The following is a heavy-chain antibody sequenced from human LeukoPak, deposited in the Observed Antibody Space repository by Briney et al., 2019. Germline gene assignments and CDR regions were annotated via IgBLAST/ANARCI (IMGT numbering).Heavy chain of an antibody. CDR1: GGSISSSSYY. Sequence: PSETLSLTCTVSGGSISSSSYYWGWIRQPPGKGLEWIGSIYYSGSTYYNPSLKSRVTISVDTSKNQFSLKLSSVTAADTAVYYCATLTMPRGANFDYWGQGTLVTVSS. J-gene: IGHJ4*02. CDR2: IYYSGST. V-gene: IGHV4-39*07. D-gene: IGHD2-2*01. CDR3: ATLTMPRGANFDY.